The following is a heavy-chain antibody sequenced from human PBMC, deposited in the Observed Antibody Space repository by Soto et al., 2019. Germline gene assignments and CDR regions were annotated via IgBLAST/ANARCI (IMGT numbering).Heavy chain of an antibody. CDR1: GYNFTKSA. V-gene: IGHV1-3*01. J-gene: IGHJ6*02. D-gene: IGHD5-12*01. CDR3: ARDRVEKSGYPANGMDV. Sequence: QVQSLQSGAEVKKPGASVKVSCQASGYNFTKSAIHWVRQAPGQRLEWMGWISGATGNTKYSQKFQGRVTISRDTSASNAYLELSRLAPEDTSVIYYARDRVEKSGYPANGMDVWGQGTTVTVSS. CDR2: ISGATGNT.